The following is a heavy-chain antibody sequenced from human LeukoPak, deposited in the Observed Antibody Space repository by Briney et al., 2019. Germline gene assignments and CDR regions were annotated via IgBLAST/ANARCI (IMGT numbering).Heavy chain of an antibody. J-gene: IGHJ6*03. CDR2: ISGRGGST. CDR1: GFTFSSYG. Sequence: GGSLRLSCAASGFTFSSYGMSGVPEAPGRGLEWVSAISGRGGSTYYAHPVRGRFTFSRHNSKNTLYLQMNSLRAEDTAVYYCAGSTPLGVYYYYMDVWGKGTTVTISS. V-gene: IGHV3-23*01. D-gene: IGHD1-7*01. CDR3: AGSTPLGVYYYYMDV.